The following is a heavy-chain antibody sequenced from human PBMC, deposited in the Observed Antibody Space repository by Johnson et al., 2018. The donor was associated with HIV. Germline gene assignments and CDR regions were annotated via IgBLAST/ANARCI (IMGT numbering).Heavy chain of an antibody. J-gene: IGHJ3*02. CDR1: GFTFSRYA. CDR2: VSYDGNTK. V-gene: IGHV3-30*04. Sequence: VQLVESGGGVVQPGRSLRLSCAASGFTFSRYAMHWVRQAPGKGLEWVAVVSYDGNTKYYADSVKGRFTISRDNSKNTLYLQMDSLRTDDTAMYYCAKDSIYSGSYGDHDAFDIWGQGKMVTVSS. D-gene: IGHD1-26*01. CDR3: AKDSIYSGSYGDHDAFDI.